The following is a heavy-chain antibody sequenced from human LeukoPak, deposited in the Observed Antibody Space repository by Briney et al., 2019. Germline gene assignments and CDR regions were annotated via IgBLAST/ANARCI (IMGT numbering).Heavy chain of an antibody. CDR3: ARGSGGLVDY. Sequence: GGSLRLSCAASGFTINSYAMSWVRQAPGKGLEWVSTISHRGGSTFYADSVKGRFTISNDNSKNTLYLQMNSLRAEDTAVYYCARGSGGLVDYWGQGTLVTVSS. CDR2: ISHRGGST. V-gene: IGHV3-23*01. D-gene: IGHD6-25*01. CDR1: GFTINSYA. J-gene: IGHJ4*02.